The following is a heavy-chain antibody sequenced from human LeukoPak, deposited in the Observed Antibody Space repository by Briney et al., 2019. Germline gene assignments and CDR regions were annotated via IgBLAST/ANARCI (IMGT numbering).Heavy chain of an antibody. CDR1: GGSISSGDYY. J-gene: IGHJ5*02. V-gene: IGHV4-30-4*01. CDR3: ARGFGELYGGLNWFDP. Sequence: SETLSLTCTVSGGSISSGDYYWSWIRQPPGKGLEWIGYIYYSGSTYYNPSLKSRVTISVDTSKNQFSLKLSSVTAADTAVYYCARGFGELYGGLNWFDPWGQGTLVTVSS. CDR2: IYYSGST. D-gene: IGHD3-10*01.